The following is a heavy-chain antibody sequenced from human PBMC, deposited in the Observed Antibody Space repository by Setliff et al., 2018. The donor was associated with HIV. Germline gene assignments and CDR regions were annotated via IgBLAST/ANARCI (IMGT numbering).Heavy chain of an antibody. J-gene: IGHJ4*02. Sequence: SETLSLTCTVSGGSITTSSFYWGWIRQPPGKGLEWIGDIYYSGSTHYNSSLKSRVTISVDTSKNQFSLKLSSLTAADTAVYYCARRPSPYYYYDSSGYSGGNVDYWGQGTLVTVSS. CDR1: GGSITTSSFY. CDR3: ARRPSPYYYYDSSGYSGGNVDY. D-gene: IGHD3-22*01. CDR2: IYYSGST. V-gene: IGHV4-39*01.